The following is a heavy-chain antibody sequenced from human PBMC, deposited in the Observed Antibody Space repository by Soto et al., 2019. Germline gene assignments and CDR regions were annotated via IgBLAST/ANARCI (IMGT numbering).Heavy chain of an antibody. D-gene: IGHD3-10*02. Sequence: QVQLVQSGAEVKKPGASVKVSCKASGYTFTSYAMHWVRQAPGQRLEWMRWINAGNGNTKYSQKFQGRVTITRDTSASTAYLELSSLTSEDTAVYYCARELFGELLGYFDYWGHVTLVTVSS. CDR3: ARELFGELLGYFDY. CDR1: GYTFTSYA. J-gene: IGHJ4*01. CDR2: INAGNGNT. V-gene: IGHV1-3*01.